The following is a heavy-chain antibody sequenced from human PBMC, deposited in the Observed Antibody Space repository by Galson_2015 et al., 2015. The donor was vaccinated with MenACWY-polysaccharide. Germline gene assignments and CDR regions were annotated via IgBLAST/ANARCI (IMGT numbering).Heavy chain of an antibody. V-gene: IGHV4-59*01. J-gene: IGHJ5*02. CDR1: GGSISSYR. D-gene: IGHD6-19*01. CDR3: AGLMAGSPFGWFDP. Sequence: ETLSLTCTVSGGSISSYRWTWIRQPPGTGLEWIGYIYYTGTTKYNPSLTSRVTISVDTSKKYFSLKLSSVTAADTAVYYCAGLMAGSPFGWFDPWGQGTLVTVSS. CDR2: IYYTGTT.